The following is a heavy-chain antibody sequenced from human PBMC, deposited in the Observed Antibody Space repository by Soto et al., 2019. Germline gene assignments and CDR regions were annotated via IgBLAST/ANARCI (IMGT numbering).Heavy chain of an antibody. CDR3: ARGLSGTMIVVQFDY. D-gene: IGHD3-22*01. CDR2: IIPIFGTA. Sequence: VKVSCKASGGTFSSYAISWVRQAPGQGLEWMGGIIPIFGTANYAQKFQGRVAITADESTSTAYMELSSLRSEDTAVYYCARGLSGTMIVVQFDYWGQGTLVTVSS. V-gene: IGHV1-69*01. CDR1: GGTFSSYA. J-gene: IGHJ4*02.